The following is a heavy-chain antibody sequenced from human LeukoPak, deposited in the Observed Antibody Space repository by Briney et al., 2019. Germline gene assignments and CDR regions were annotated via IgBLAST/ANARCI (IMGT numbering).Heavy chain of an antibody. V-gene: IGHV3-21*01. D-gene: IGHD3-22*01. CDR2: ISSSSSYI. CDR1: GFTFRSYG. CDR3: ARRNTYYYDSRAPGAFDI. Sequence: GTSLRLSCAASGFTFRSYGIHWVRQAPGKGLEWVSSISSSSSYIYYADSVKGRFTISRDNAKNSLYLQMNSLRAEDTAVYYCARRNTYYYDSRAPGAFDIWGQGTMVTVSS. J-gene: IGHJ3*02.